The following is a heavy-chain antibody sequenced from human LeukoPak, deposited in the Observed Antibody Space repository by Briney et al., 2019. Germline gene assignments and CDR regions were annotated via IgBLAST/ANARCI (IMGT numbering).Heavy chain of an antibody. D-gene: IGHD4-17*01. V-gene: IGHV4-59*08. J-gene: IGHJ4*02. Sequence: SETLSLTCTVSGGSISSYYWSWIRQPPGKGLEWIGYIYYSGSTYYNPSLKSRVTISVDTSKNQFSLKLSSVTAADTAVYYCASLPYGDYDLFYFDYWGQGTLVTVSS. CDR3: ASLPYGDYDLFYFDY. CDR1: GGSISSYY. CDR2: IYYSGST.